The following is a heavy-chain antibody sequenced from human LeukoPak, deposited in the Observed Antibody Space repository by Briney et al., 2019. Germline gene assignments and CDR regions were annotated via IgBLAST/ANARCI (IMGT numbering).Heavy chain of an antibody. V-gene: IGHV3-7*04. J-gene: IGHJ4*02. CDR2: IKPDGSEG. CDR3: ARDRAYKSFDY. Sequence: PGGSLRLSCAASGFTFSSSRMTWVRQAPGKGLEWVATIKPDGSEGSYVDSVKGRFTISRDNAKNSLFLQMISLRAEDTAVYYCARDRAYKSFDYWGQGALVTVSS. D-gene: IGHD3-16*01. CDR1: GFTFSSSR.